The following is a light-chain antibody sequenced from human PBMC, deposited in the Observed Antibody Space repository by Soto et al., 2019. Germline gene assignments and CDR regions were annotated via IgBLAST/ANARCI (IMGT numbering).Light chain of an antibody. J-gene: IGKJ5*01. CDR2: DAS. Sequence: EIVLTQSPATLSLSPGERVTLSCRASQSLSSSLAWYQQKPGQAPRLLIFDASNRATGIPARFSGSGSGTDFTLTISSLEPEDFAVYYCQQRSNWPITFGQGTRLEIK. V-gene: IGKV3-11*01. CDR3: QQRSNWPIT. CDR1: QSLSSS.